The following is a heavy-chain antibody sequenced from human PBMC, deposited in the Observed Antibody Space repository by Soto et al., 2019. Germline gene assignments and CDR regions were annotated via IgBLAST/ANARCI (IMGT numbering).Heavy chain of an antibody. Sequence: PGGSLRLSCAASGFTFSSYAMSWVRQAPGKGLEWVSAISGSGGSTYYADSVKGRFTISRDNSKNTLYLQMNSLRAEDTAVYYCAKDSRFLEWLFPYFDYWGQGTLVTVSS. CDR3: AKDSRFLEWLFPYFDY. CDR1: GFTFSSYA. D-gene: IGHD3-3*01. J-gene: IGHJ4*02. CDR2: ISGSGGST. V-gene: IGHV3-23*01.